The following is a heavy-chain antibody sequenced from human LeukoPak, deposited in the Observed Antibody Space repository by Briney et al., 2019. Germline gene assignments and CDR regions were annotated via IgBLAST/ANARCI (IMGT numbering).Heavy chain of an antibody. Sequence: ASVKVSFTASGNTFTSYYLHWVRQAPGQGPEWMGVINPSGGSTTYAQKFQGRVTMTRDTSTSTVYMELSSLRSEDTAVYYCARGGLERRAPLDYWGQGTLVTVSS. CDR1: GNTFTSYY. J-gene: IGHJ4*02. CDR2: INPSGGST. V-gene: IGHV1-46*01. D-gene: IGHD1-1*01. CDR3: ARGGLERRAPLDY.